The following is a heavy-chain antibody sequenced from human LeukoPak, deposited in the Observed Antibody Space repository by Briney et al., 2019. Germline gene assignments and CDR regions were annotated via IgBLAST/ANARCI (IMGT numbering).Heavy chain of an antibody. V-gene: IGHV3-20*04. CDR1: GFTFDDYG. CDR2: INWNGGST. CDR3: ARGLRSSWYSNWFDP. Sequence: GGSLRLSCAASGFTFDDYGMSWVRQAPGKGLEWVSGINWNGGSTGYADSVKGRFTISRDNAKNSLYLQMNSLRAEDTALYYCARGLRSSWYSNWFDPWGQGTLVTVSS. J-gene: IGHJ5*02. D-gene: IGHD6-13*01.